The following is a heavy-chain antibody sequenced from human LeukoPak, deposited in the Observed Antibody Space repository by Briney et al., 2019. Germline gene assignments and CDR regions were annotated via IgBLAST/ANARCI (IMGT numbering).Heavy chain of an antibody. CDR2: INPNSGGT. J-gene: IGHJ4*02. D-gene: IGHD2-15*01. CDR1: GYTFTGYY. Sequence: ASVKVSCKASGYTFTGYYMHWVRQAPGQGLEWMGWINPNSGGTNYAQKFQGWVTMTRDTSISTAYMELSRLRSDDTAVYYCARGIGYWSGGSCYAYDYWGQGTLVTVSS. CDR3: ARGIGYWSGGSCYAYDY. V-gene: IGHV1-2*04.